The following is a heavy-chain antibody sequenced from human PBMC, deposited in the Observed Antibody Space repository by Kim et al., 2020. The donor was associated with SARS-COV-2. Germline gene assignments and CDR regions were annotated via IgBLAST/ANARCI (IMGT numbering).Heavy chain of an antibody. CDR2: INHSGST. CDR3: ARGPYYYDSSGYYY. Sequence: SETLSLTCAVYGGSFSGYYWSWIRQPPGKGLEWIGEINHSGSTNYNPSLKSRVTISVDTSKNQFSLKLSSVTAADTAVYYCARGPYYYDSSGYYYWGQGTLVTVSS. J-gene: IGHJ4*02. D-gene: IGHD3-22*01. V-gene: IGHV4-34*01. CDR1: GGSFSGYY.